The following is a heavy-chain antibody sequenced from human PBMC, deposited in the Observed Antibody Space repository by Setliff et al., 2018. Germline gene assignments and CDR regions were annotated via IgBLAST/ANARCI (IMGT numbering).Heavy chain of an antibody. V-gene: IGHV4-34*01. D-gene: IGHD3-22*01. CDR2: INHSGST. CDR3: ARLGGSSGSGGFYYYYYYMDV. Sequence: PSETLSLTCAVYGGSFSGYYWSWIRQPPGKGLEWLGEINHSGSTNCNPSLKSRVTISVDTSKNQFSLRLSSVTAADTAVYYCARLGGSSGSGGFYYYYYYMDVWGKGTTVTVSS. J-gene: IGHJ6*03. CDR1: GGSFSGYY.